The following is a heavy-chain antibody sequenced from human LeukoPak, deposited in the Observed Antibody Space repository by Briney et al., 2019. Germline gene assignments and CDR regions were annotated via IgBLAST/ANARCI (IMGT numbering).Heavy chain of an antibody. CDR2: INPSGGST. V-gene: IGHV1-46*01. D-gene: IGHD6-6*01. Sequence: GASVKVSCKASGGTFSSYAISWVRQAPGQGLEWMGIINPSGGSTSYAQKFRGRVTMTRDMSTSTVYMELSSLRSEDTAVYYCARALAARRLGESYYYYYMDVWGKGTTVTVSS. J-gene: IGHJ6*03. CDR1: GGTFSSYA. CDR3: ARALAARRLGESYYYYYMDV.